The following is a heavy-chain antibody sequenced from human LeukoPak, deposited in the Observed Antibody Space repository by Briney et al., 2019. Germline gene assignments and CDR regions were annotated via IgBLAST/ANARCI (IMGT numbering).Heavy chain of an antibody. CDR2: IYYSGST. J-gene: IGHJ4*02. CDR1: GGSISSGDCY. D-gene: IGHD2-15*01. CDR3: ARDSRLVGGLDY. Sequence: SQTLSLTCTASGGSISSGDCYWSWIRQPPGKGLEWIGYIYYSGSTYYNPSLKSRVTISVDTSKNQFSLKLSSVTAADTAVYYCARDSRLVGGLDYWGQGTLVTVSS. V-gene: IGHV4-30-4*01.